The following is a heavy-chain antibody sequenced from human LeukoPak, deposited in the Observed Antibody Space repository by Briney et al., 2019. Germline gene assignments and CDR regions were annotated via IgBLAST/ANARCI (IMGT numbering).Heavy chain of an antibody. CDR3: ARDEAPTYYYDSSGPGNAFDI. Sequence: EASVKVSCKASGGTFSSYAISWVRQAPGQGLEWMGRIIPILGIANYAQKFQGRVTITADKSTSTAYMELSSLRSEDTAVYYCARDEAPTYYYDSSGPGNAFDIWGQGTMVTVSS. CDR2: IIPILGIA. CDR1: GGTFSSYA. V-gene: IGHV1-69*04. D-gene: IGHD3-22*01. J-gene: IGHJ3*02.